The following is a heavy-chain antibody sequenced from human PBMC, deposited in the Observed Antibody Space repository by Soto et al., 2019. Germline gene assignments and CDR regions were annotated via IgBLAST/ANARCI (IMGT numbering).Heavy chain of an antibody. CDR3: AAEGGYCGGDCYLLL. CDR1: GFAFTSSA. Sequence: SVKVSCKASGFAFTSSAVQWVRQARGQRLEWIGWIVVGSGNTNYAQKFQERVTITRDMSTSTAYMELSSLRSEDTAVYYCAAEGGYCGGDCYLLLWGQGTMVTVSS. J-gene: IGHJ4*02. D-gene: IGHD2-21*02. V-gene: IGHV1-58*01. CDR2: IVVGSGNT.